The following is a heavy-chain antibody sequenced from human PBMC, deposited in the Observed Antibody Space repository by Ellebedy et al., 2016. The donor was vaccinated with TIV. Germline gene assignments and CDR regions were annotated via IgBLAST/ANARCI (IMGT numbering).Heavy chain of an antibody. Sequence: PGGSLRLSCAASGFTFSSYAMNWIRQAPGKGLEWVSVISGGGETTSYADSVKGRFTISRDNSKNMLFLQMNSLRAEDTALYYCAKGHKLIRSSSLDYWGQGTLVTVSS. CDR1: GFTFSSYA. D-gene: IGHD3-22*01. J-gene: IGHJ4*02. CDR2: ISGGGETT. V-gene: IGHV3-23*01. CDR3: AKGHKLIRSSSLDY.